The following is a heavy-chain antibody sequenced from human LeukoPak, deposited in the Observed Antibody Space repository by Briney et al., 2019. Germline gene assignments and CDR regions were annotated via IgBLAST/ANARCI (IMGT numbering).Heavy chain of an antibody. D-gene: IGHD3-16*01. V-gene: IGHV4-59*01. CDR3: ARGDLNGGNFDY. CDR2: IYYSGST. CDR1: GVSISSYY. Sequence: SETLSLTCTVSGVSISSYYWSWIRQPPGQGLEWIGYIYYSGSTNYNPSLKSRVTISVDTSKSQFSLKLSSVTAADTAVYYCARGDLNGGNFDYWGQGTLVTVSS. J-gene: IGHJ4*02.